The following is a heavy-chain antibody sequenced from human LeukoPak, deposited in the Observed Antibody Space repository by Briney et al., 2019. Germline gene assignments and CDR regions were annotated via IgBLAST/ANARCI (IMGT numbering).Heavy chain of an antibody. Sequence: SQTLSLTCAISGDSVSSNSATWNWIRQSPSRGLEWLGRTYYRSKWYNDYAVSVRSRLTISPDTSKNQFSPQLNSVPPEDTAVYYCARGGYYSSGSYPVGLDYWGQGTLVTVSS. V-gene: IGHV6-1*01. CDR1: GDSVSSNSAT. D-gene: IGHD3-10*01. J-gene: IGHJ4*02. CDR2: TYYRSKWYN. CDR3: ARGGYYSSGSYPVGLDY.